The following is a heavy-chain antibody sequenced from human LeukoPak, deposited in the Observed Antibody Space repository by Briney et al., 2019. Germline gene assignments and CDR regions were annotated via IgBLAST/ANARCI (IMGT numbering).Heavy chain of an antibody. J-gene: IGHJ4*02. CDR1: GFTFSSYW. CDR2: INSDGSST. D-gene: IGHD3-22*01. CDR3: ARVAYYYDSSGYYYSVGYYFDY. V-gene: IGHV3-74*01. Sequence: PGGSLRLSWAASGFTFSSYWMHWVRQAPGKGLVWVSRINSDGSSTSYADSVKGRFTISRDNAENTLYLQMNSLRAEDTAVYYCARVAYYYDSSGYYYSVGYYFDYWGQGTLVTVSS.